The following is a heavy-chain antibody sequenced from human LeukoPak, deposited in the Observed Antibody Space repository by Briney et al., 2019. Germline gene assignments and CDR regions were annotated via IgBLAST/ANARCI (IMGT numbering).Heavy chain of an antibody. CDR2: IYYSGST. V-gene: IGHV4-59*01. J-gene: IGHJ4*02. CDR1: GGSISSYY. Sequence: SETLSLTCTVSGGSISSYYWNWIRQPPGKGLEWIEYIYYSGSTNYNPSLKSRVTMSVDTSKNQFSLKLSSVTAADTAVYYCARKGSSGYYYDYWGQGTLVTVSS. CDR3: ARKGSSGYYYDY. D-gene: IGHD3-22*01.